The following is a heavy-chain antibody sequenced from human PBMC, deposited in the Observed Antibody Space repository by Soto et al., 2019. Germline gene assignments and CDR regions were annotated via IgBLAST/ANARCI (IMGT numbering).Heavy chain of an antibody. J-gene: IGHJ4*02. D-gene: IGHD5-12*01. Sequence: AGGSLRLSCAASGFTFSSYGMHWVRQAPGKGLEWVAAISYDGSNKYYADSVNGRFTISRDNSKNTLYLQMNSLRAEDTAVYYCAKDLRRNRALDYWGQGTLVTVSS. V-gene: IGHV3-30*18. CDR1: GFTFSSYG. CDR2: ISYDGSNK. CDR3: AKDLRRNRALDY.